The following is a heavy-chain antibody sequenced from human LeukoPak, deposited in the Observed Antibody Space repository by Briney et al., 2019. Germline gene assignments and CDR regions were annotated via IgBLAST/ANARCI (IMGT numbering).Heavy chain of an antibody. CDR3: ARETDPADY. J-gene: IGHJ4*02. V-gene: IGHV3-21*01. Sequence: GGSLRPSCADSGFTFSSYSMNWVRQAPGKGLEWVSSISSSSSYIYYADSVKGRFTISRDNAKNSLYLQMNSLRAEDTAVYYCARETDPADYWGQGTLVTVSS. CDR1: GFTFSSYS. CDR2: ISSSSSYI.